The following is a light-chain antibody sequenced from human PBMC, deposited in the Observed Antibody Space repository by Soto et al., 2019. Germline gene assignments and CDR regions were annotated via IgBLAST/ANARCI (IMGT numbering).Light chain of an antibody. Sequence: QSALTQPPSASGSPGQSVTISCTGTSRDVGGYNYVSWYQQHPGKAPKLMIYEVSTRPSGVPDLFSGSKSGNTASLTVSGLQAEDEADYYCSSYAGSTSVVFGGGTKLTVL. CDR1: SRDVGGYNY. CDR2: EVS. J-gene: IGLJ2*01. V-gene: IGLV2-8*01. CDR3: SSYAGSTSVV.